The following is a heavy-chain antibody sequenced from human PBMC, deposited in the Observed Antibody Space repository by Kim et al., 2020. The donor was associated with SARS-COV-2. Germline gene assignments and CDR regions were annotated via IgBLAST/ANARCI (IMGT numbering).Heavy chain of an antibody. CDR1: EFTFSTYG. D-gene: IGHD3-3*01. Sequence: LSLTCAASEFTFSTYGMHWVRQAPGQGLEWVAIISYDGNKQYYADSVKGRFTISRDNSKNTLFLQMDSLRGDDTAVYYCAKGPIGTFWSGYGYGMDVWGQGTTVTVSS. CDR3: AKGPIGTFWSGYGYGMDV. V-gene: IGHV3-30*18. J-gene: IGHJ6*02. CDR2: ISYDGNKQ.